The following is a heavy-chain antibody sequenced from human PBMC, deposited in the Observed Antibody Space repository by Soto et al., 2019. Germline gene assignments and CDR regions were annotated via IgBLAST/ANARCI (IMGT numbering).Heavy chain of an antibody. V-gene: IGHV4-30-2*01. CDR2: IYQTGRT. CDR1: GGSISTSGYS. J-gene: IGHJ6*02. Sequence: QLQLQESGSGLVQPSQTLSLTCTASGGSISTSGYSWTWIRQPPGGGLEWIGSIYQTGRTYVIPSLKSRVTMSLDKSKNQFSLNLTSVTAADTALYYCAREMTIFGVAPGGGVDVWGQGTTVT. D-gene: IGHD3-3*01. CDR3: AREMTIFGVAPGGGVDV.